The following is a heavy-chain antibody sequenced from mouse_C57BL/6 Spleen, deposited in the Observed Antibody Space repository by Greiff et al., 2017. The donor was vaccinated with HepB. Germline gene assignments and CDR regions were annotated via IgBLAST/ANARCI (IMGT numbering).Heavy chain of an antibody. D-gene: IGHD1-1*01. CDR1: GFSLSTFGMG. CDR2: IWWDDDK. J-gene: IGHJ2*01. Sequence: QVQLKESGPGILQPSQTLSLTCSFSGFSLSTFGMGVGWIRQPSGKGLEWLAHIWWDDDKYDNTALKSRLTISKDTSKNQALLKIANVDTADTATYYCARIGGVVAYYFDYWGQVTTLTVSS. CDR3: ARIGGVVAYYFDY. V-gene: IGHV8-8*01.